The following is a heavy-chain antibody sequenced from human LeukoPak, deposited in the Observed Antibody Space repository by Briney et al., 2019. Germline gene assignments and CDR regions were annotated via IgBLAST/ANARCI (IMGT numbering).Heavy chain of an antibody. V-gene: IGHV3-23*01. D-gene: IGHD3-10*01. Sequence: GGSLRLSCAASGFTFTSYSMNWVRQAPGKGLEWVSTISGGGGSTYYADSVKGRFTISRDNSKNTLYLQMNSLRAEDTAVYYCARDSALFQHWGQGTLVTVSS. CDR2: ISGGGGST. CDR1: GFTFTSYS. CDR3: ARDSALFQH. J-gene: IGHJ1*01.